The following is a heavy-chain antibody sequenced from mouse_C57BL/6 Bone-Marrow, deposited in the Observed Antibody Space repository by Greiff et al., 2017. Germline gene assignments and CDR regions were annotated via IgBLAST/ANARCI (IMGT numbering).Heavy chain of an antibody. Sequence: EVQGVESGGDLVKPGGSLKLSCAASGFTFSSYGMSWVRQTPDKRLEWVATISSGGSYTYSPDSVKGRFTISRDNANNTLYLKMSSLKSEDTAMYYCARHGDGSSRYYFDYWGQGTTLTVSS. CDR2: ISSGGSYT. J-gene: IGHJ2*01. CDR3: ARHGDGSSRYYFDY. D-gene: IGHD1-1*01. CDR1: GFTFSSYG. V-gene: IGHV5-6*01.